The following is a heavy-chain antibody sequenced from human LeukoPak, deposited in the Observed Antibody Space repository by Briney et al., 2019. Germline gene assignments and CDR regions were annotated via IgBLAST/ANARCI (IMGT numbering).Heavy chain of an antibody. CDR3: ARSQPDYGDYSY. Sequence: SETLSLTCTVSGGSISSYYWSWIRQPPGKGLEWIGYIYHSGSTNYNPSLKSRVTISVDTSKNQFSLKLSSVTAADTAVYYCARSQPDYGDYSYWGQGTLVTVSS. J-gene: IGHJ4*02. V-gene: IGHV4-59*08. D-gene: IGHD4-17*01. CDR2: IYHSGST. CDR1: GGSISSYY.